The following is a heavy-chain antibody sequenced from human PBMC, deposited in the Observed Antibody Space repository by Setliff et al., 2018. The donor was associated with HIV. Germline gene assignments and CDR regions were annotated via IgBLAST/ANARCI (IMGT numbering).Heavy chain of an antibody. CDR1: GGSFSDYY. D-gene: IGHD3-10*01. CDR3: ARRVDNSGTFPDKNWLDP. J-gene: IGHJ5*02. CDR2: IYTSGST. V-gene: IGHV4-4*09. Sequence: NPSETLSLTCTVSGGSFSDYYRSWIRQPPGKGLEWIGYIYTSGSTNYNPSLKSRVTISVDTSKNQFSLKLSSVTAADTAMYYCARRVDNSGTFPDKNWLDPWGQGSPVTVSS.